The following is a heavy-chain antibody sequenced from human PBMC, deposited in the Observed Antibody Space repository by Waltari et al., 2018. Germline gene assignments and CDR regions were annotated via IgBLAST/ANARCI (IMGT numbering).Heavy chain of an antibody. CDR2: IRCGCGNP. CDR3: ATSPRYGGYAFDI. J-gene: IGHJ3*02. Sequence: EVQLVESGGGLVQPGGSLRLSCAASGFTFSSYAMSWVRRAPGDGRECVSDIRCGCGNPYYAESVKGRVHFSRDKSKNTLYTQMNRLRAGDTAVYYCATSPRYGGYAFDIWGQGTMVTVAS. D-gene: IGHD4-17*01. V-gene: IGHV3-23*04. CDR1: GFTFSSYA.